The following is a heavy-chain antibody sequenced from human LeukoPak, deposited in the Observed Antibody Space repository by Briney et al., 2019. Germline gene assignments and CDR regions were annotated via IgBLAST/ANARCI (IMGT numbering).Heavy chain of an antibody. CDR2: IYTSGST. CDR3: ASIAAAGKLGGHLDY. V-gene: IGHV4-61*02. J-gene: IGHJ4*02. CDR1: GNSISSGDNY. D-gene: IGHD6-13*01. Sequence: PSQTLSLTCTVSGNSISSGDNYWSWIRQPAWKGLEWIGRIYTSGSTNYNPSLKSRVTISGDTSKNQFSLRLSSVTAADTAVYYCASIAAAGKLGGHLDYWGQGTLVTVSS.